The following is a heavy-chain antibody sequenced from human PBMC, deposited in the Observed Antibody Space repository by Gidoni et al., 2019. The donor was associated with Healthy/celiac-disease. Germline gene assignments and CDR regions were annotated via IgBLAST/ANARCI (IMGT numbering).Heavy chain of an antibody. CDR3: ASYSGYDSGRCSGNLPRCAFDI. CDR2: IWYDGSNK. V-gene: IGHV3-33*01. CDR1: GFTFSSYG. D-gene: IGHD5-12*01. J-gene: IGHJ3*02. Sequence: QVQLVESGGGVVQPGRSLRLSCAASGFTFSSYGMHWVRQAPGKGLGWVAGIWYDGSNKYYADSVKGRFTISRDNSKNTLYLQMNSLRAEDTAVYYCASYSGYDSGRCSGNLPRCAFDIWGQGTMVTVSS.